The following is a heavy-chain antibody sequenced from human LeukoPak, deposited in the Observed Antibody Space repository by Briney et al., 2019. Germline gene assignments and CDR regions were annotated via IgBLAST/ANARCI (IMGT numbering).Heavy chain of an antibody. V-gene: IGHV3-33*06. CDR2: IWYDGSNK. Sequence: PGRSLRLSCAASGFTFSSYGMHWVRQAPGKGLEWVAVIWYDGSNKYYADSVKGRFTISRDNSKNTLYLQMNSLRAEDTAVYYCAKVAPIMGATNYYYYYMDVWGKGTTVTVSS. J-gene: IGHJ6*03. CDR1: GFTFSSYG. CDR3: AKVAPIMGATNYYYYYMDV. D-gene: IGHD1-26*01.